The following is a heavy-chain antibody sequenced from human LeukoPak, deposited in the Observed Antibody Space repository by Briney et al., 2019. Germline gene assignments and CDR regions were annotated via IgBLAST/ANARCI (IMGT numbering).Heavy chain of an antibody. Sequence: GGSLGLSCAASGFTFSSYWMSWVRQAPGKGLEWVANIKQDGSEKYYVDSVKGRFTISRDNAKNSLYLQMNSLRAEDTAVYYCARLLVVVAATPYFDYWGQGTLVTVSS. D-gene: IGHD2-15*01. CDR3: ARLLVVVAATPYFDY. CDR1: GFTFSSYW. J-gene: IGHJ4*02. CDR2: IKQDGSEK. V-gene: IGHV3-7*01.